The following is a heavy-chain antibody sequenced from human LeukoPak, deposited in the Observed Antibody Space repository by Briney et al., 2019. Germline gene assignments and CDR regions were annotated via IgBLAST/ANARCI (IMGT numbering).Heavy chain of an antibody. Sequence: PSETLSLTCTVSGYSISSGYYWGWIRQPPGKGLEWIGNVYHSGSTHYNLSLKSRVTISVDTSENQFSLKVTSVTAADTAVYYCARVRYGDFVGWFDPWGQGMLVTVSS. CDR2: VYHSGST. V-gene: IGHV4-38-2*02. CDR3: ARVRYGDFVGWFDP. D-gene: IGHD4-17*01. CDR1: GYSISSGYY. J-gene: IGHJ5*02.